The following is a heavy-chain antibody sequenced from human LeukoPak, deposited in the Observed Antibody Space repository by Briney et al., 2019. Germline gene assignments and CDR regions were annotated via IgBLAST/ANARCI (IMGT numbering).Heavy chain of an antibody. V-gene: IGHV4-59*12. Sequence: PSETLSLTCTVSGGSISGFYWSWIRQPPGKGLEWIGYIYFSGTTSYNPSLKSRVTISVDTSQKQFSLKLSSVTAADTAVHYCARGHCFGGDCYFEYWGPGTLVAVSS. D-gene: IGHD2-21*02. CDR2: IYFSGTT. J-gene: IGHJ4*02. CDR3: ARGHCFGGDCYFEY. CDR1: GGSISGFY.